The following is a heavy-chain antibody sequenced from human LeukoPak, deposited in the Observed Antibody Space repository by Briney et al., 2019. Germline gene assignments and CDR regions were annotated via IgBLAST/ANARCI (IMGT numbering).Heavy chain of an antibody. Sequence: PGRSLRLSCAASGFTFSSYSMNWVRQAPGKGLEWVSSISSSSSYIYYADSVKGRFTISRDNAKNSLYLQMNSLRAEDTAVYYCARVVPAAGTDYWGQGTLVTVSS. CDR2: ISSSSSYI. D-gene: IGHD6-13*01. CDR1: GFTFSSYS. J-gene: IGHJ4*02. CDR3: ARVVPAAGTDY. V-gene: IGHV3-21*01.